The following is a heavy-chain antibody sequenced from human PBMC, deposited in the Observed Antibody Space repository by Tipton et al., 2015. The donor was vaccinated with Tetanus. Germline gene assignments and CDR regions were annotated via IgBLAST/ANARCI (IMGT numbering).Heavy chain of an antibody. V-gene: IGHV1-8*01. CDR1: GYTFTSYD. D-gene: IGHD2-15*01. J-gene: IGHJ3*02. CDR2: MNPNSGNT. CDR3: ARVVRGGYCSVGRYRDDAFDI. Sequence: QSGPEVKKPGASVKVSCKASGYTFTSYDINWVRQATGQGLEWMGWMNPNSGNTGYAQKFQGRVTMTRNTSISTAYMELSSLRSWDTTAYYCARVVRGGYCSVGRYRDDAFDIWGQETIITISS.